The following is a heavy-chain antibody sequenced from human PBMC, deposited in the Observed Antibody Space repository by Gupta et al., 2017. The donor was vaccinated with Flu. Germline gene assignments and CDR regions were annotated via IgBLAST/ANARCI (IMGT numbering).Heavy chain of an antibody. Sequence: SGFTFSGYAMHWVRQAPGKGLEWVSAISESGSSTYYGDSVKGRFAISRDNSKNTLYLQMNSLRAEDTAVYYCVTDLEGVSERGAGPWGQGTLVIVSS. D-gene: IGHD1-1*01. V-gene: IGHV3-23*01. CDR1: GFTFSGYA. CDR3: VTDLEGVSERGAGP. J-gene: IGHJ5*02. CDR2: ISESGSST.